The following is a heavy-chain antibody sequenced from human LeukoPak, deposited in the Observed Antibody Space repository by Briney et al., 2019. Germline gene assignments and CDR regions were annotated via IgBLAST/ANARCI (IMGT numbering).Heavy chain of an antibody. D-gene: IGHD3-16*01. CDR2: ISSNGGST. J-gene: IGHJ4*02. CDR3: AKGSPPGD. Sequence: GGSLRRSCSASGFTFSSYAMHWVRQAPGTGLEYVSAISSNGGSTYYADSVRGRFTISRDNAKNSLYLQMNTLRAEDTAVYYCAKGSPPGDWGQGTLVTVSS. V-gene: IGHV3-64*04. CDR1: GFTFSSYA.